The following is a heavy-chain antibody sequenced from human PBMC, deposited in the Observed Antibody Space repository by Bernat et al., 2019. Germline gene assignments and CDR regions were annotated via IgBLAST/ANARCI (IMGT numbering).Heavy chain of an antibody. J-gene: IGHJ6*02. CDR2: ISGSGGST. CDR3: AKDSADSSGWYTTLYYYGMDV. CDR1: GFTFSSYA. V-gene: IGHV3-23*01. D-gene: IGHD6-19*01. Sequence: EVQLLESGGGLVQPGGSLRLSCAASGFTFSSYAMSWVRQAPGKGLEWVSAISGSGGSTSYADSVKGRLTISRDNSKNTLYLQMNSLRAEDTAVYYCAKDSADSSGWYTTLYYYGMDVWGQGTTVTVSS.